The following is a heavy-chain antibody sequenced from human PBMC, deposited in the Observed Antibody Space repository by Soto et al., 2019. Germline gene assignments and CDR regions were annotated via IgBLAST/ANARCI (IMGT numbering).Heavy chain of an antibody. V-gene: IGHV3-23*01. J-gene: IGHJ6*02. CDR1: GFTFSSYA. D-gene: IGHD5-18*01. CDR3: AKDRSRGYSYYYGMDV. Sequence: EVQLLESGGGLVQPGGSLRLSCAASGFTFSSYAMSWVRQAPGKGLEWVSAISGSGGSTYYADSVKGRFTISRDNSKNTLDLQMNSLRAEDTAVYYCAKDRSRGYSYYYGMDVWGQGTTVTVSS. CDR2: ISGSGGST.